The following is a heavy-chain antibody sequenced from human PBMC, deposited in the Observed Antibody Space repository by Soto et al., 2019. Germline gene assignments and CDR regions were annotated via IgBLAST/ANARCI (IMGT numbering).Heavy chain of an antibody. CDR2: ISSSSSYT. Sequence: GGSLRLSCAASGFTFSDYYMSWIRQAPGKGLEWVSYISSSSSYTNYADSVKGRFTISRDNAKNSLYLQMNSLRAEDTAVYYCARERPTGDGYKIGGLFDYWGQGTLVPVSS. D-gene: IGHD2-21*01. CDR1: GFTFSDYY. V-gene: IGHV3-11*06. J-gene: IGHJ4*02. CDR3: ARERPTGDGYKIGGLFDY.